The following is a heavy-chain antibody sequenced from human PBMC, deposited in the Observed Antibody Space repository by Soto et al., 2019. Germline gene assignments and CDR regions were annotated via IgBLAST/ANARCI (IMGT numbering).Heavy chain of an antibody. CDR1: GGSISSYY. CDR2: IYYSGST. J-gene: IGHJ4*02. Sequence: PSETLSLTCTVSGGSISSYYWSWIRQPPGKGLEWIGYIYYSGSTNYNPSLKSRVTISVDTSKNQFSLKLSSVTAADTAVYYCAREARIYSSSWYPHIHYFDYWGQGTLVTVS. D-gene: IGHD6-13*01. CDR3: AREARIYSSSWYPHIHYFDY. V-gene: IGHV4-59*01.